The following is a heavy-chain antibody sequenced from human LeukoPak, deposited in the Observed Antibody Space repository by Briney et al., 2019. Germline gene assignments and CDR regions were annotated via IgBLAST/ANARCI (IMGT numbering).Heavy chain of an antibody. V-gene: IGHV3-11*01. CDR2: ISSSGTTT. J-gene: IGHJ4*02. D-gene: IGHD3-10*01. CDR3: ARAKGSYSFDY. Sequence: PGGSLRLSCAASGFTFSDSYMGWIRQAPGKGLVYISHISSSGTTTYYADSMKGRFTISRDNAKTSLYVQLNSLRAEDTAVYYCARAKGSYSFDYWGQGTLVTVSS. CDR1: GFTFSDSY.